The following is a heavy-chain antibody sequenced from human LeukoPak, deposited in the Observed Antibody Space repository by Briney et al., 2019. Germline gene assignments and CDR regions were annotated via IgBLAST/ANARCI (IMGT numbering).Heavy chain of an antibody. J-gene: IGHJ3*02. CDR2: ISYDGSNK. D-gene: IGHD2-15*01. CDR1: RFTFSSYG. Sequence: GGSLRLSCAASRFTFSSYGMHWVRQAPGKGLEWVAVISYDGSNKYYADSVKGRFTISRDNSKNTLYLQMNSLRAEDTAVYYCAKLAVVVVAATRYDAFDIWGQGTMVTVSS. V-gene: IGHV3-30*18. CDR3: AKLAVVVVAATRYDAFDI.